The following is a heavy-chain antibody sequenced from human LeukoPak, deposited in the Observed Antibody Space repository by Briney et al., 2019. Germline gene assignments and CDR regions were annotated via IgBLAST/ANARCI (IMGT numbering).Heavy chain of an antibody. CDR2: IYYSGST. V-gene: IGHV4-59*01. CDR1: GGSISSYY. CDR3: ARDSRIYGMDV. D-gene: IGHD2-15*01. Sequence: SETLSLTCTVSGGSISSYYWSWIRQPPGKGLEWIGYIYYSGSTNYNPSPKSRVTISVDTSKNQFSLKLSSVTAADTAVYYCARDSRIYGMDVWGQGTTVTVS. J-gene: IGHJ6*02.